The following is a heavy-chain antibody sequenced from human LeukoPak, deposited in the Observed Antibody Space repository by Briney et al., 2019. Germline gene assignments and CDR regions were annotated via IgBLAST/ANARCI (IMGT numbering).Heavy chain of an antibody. CDR2: INHSGST. D-gene: IGHD6-13*01. CDR1: GGSFSGYY. J-gene: IGHJ4*02. CDR3: ARHYWVGGSWFYFDY. Sequence: SETLSLTCAVYGGSFSGYYWSWIRQPPGKGLEWIEEINHSGSTNYNPSLKSRVTISVDTSKNQFSLKLSSVTAADTAVYYCARHYWVGGSWFYFDYWGQGTLVTVSS. V-gene: IGHV4-34*01.